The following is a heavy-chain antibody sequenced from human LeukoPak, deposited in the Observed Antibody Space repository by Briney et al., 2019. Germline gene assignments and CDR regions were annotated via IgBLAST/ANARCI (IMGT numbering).Heavy chain of an antibody. V-gene: IGHV3-30-3*01. D-gene: IGHD4-23*01. CDR1: GFTFSSYA. CDR3: ARDPGGTYYGMDV. J-gene: IGHJ6*02. CDR2: ISYDGSNK. Sequence: PGRSLRLSCAASGFTFSSYAMHWVRQAPGKGLEWVAVISYDGSNKYYADSVKGRFTISRDNAKNSLYLQMNSLRAEDTAVYYCARDPGGTYYGMDVWGQGTTVTVSS.